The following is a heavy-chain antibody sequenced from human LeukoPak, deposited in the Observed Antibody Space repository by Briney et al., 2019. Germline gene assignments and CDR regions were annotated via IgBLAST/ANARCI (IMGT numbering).Heavy chain of an antibody. D-gene: IGHD2-15*01. J-gene: IGHJ4*02. Sequence: GGSLRVYCAASGFTFSSYAMSWVRQAPGKGLEWVSAIRGSGGSTYYADSVKGRFTMSRDNSKNTLYLQMNSLRAEDTAVYYCAKASDIVVVVASTPYYFDYWGQGTLVTVSS. CDR3: AKASDIVVVVASTPYYFDY. CDR1: GFTFSSYA. V-gene: IGHV3-23*01. CDR2: IRGSGGST.